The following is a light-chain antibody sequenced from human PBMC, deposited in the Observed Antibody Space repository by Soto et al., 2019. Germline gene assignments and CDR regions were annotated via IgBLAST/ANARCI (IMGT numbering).Light chain of an antibody. Sequence: DIQLTQSPPTLSASVGDRVTITCRAIQSIRYYLAWYQQMPGKAPKLLIYGASSLQSGVPSRFSGSGSGTEFTLTISSLQPDDFATYFCQHHNSYSQTFGQGTKVEIK. CDR3: QHHNSYSQT. CDR2: GAS. J-gene: IGKJ1*01. CDR1: QSIRYY. V-gene: IGKV1-5*01.